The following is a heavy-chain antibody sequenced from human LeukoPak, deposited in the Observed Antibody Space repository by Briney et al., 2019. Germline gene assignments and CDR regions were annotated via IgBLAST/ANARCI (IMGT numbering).Heavy chain of an antibody. CDR2: IYWNDDK. CDR3: AYYYDSSGYYYESPYFDY. Sequence: SLPTLLKPTQTLTLTCTVSGFSLSTSGVGVGWIRQPPGKALEGLALIYWNDDKRYSPSPKSRLTIAKDTCKNHVSITMTNMDPVDTATYYCAYYYDSSGYYYESPYFDYWGQGTLVTVSS. J-gene: IGHJ4*02. D-gene: IGHD3-22*01. CDR1: GFSLSTSGVG. V-gene: IGHV2-5*01.